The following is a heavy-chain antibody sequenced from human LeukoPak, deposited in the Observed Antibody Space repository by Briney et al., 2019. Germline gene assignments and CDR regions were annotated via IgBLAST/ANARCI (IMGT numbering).Heavy chain of an antibody. CDR1: GFTFSSYA. J-gene: IGHJ4*02. CDR3: ARAARAVAYFDY. D-gene: IGHD4-23*01. CDR2: IKQDGSEK. Sequence: GGSLRLSCAASGFTFSSYAMHWVRQAPGKGLEWVANIKQDGSEKYYVDSVKGRFTISRDNAKNSLYLQMNSLRAEDTAVYYCARAARAVAYFDYWGQGTLVTVSS. V-gene: IGHV3-7*01.